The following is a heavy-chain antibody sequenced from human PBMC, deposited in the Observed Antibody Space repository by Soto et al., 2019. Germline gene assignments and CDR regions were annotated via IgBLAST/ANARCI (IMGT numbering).Heavy chain of an antibody. Sequence: QITLKESGPTLVKPTQTLTLTCTFSGFSLSTSGVGVGWIRQPPGKALEWLALIYWDDDKRYSPSLKSRLTITKDTSKNQVVLTMTNMDPVDTATYYCAHTCTNGVCARGRSLDYWGQGTLVTVSS. J-gene: IGHJ4*02. V-gene: IGHV2-5*02. CDR2: IYWDDDK. CDR3: AHTCTNGVCARGRSLDY. D-gene: IGHD2-8*01. CDR1: GFSLSTSGVG.